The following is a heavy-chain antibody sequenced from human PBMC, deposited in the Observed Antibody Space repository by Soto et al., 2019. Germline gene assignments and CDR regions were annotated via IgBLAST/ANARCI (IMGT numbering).Heavy chain of an antibody. V-gene: IGHV1-69*01. Sequence: QEQLVQSGPEVKKPGSSVKVSCRDSGGLFSSFAVSWVRQAPGQGLEWLGGIIPVFGTTNYAEKFQDRVTITADESTNTAYMELSSLTSGDTAIYYCARCGGPYVWFNEFWGQGTLVTVSS. CDR3: ARCGGPYVWFNEF. J-gene: IGHJ4*02. CDR2: IIPVFGTT. CDR1: GGLFSSFA. D-gene: IGHD3-16*01.